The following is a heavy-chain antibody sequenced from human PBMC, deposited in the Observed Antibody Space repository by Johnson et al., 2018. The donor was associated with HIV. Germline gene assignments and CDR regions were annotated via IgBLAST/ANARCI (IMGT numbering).Heavy chain of an antibody. V-gene: IGHV3-30*03. D-gene: IGHD1-1*01. CDR2: ISYDGSNQ. CDR3: ASRYTVDAFDI. CDR1: GFTFSSYG. J-gene: IGHJ3*02. Sequence: VQLVESGGGVVQPGRSLRLSCAASGFTFSSYGMHWVRQAPGKGLEWVAVISYDGSNQYYADSVKGRFTISRDNSKNTLYLQMNSLRAEDTAVYYCASRYTVDAFDIWGQGTMVTVSS.